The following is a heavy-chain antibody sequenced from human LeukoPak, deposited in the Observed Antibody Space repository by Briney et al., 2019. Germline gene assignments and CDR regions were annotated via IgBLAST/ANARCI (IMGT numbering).Heavy chain of an antibody. D-gene: IGHD6-19*01. CDR3: AQTTGWPGFDS. CDR2: IYNGRNT. V-gene: IGHV4-59*08. Sequence: SETLSLTCSASGASTSSRYWSWIRQSPGRTLEWIGHIYNGRNTKYNPSLTSRVTISVDTSKNQFSLRMTSVTAADTAIYRCAQTTGWPGFDSWGPGALVTVSS. J-gene: IGHJ4*02. CDR1: GASTSSRY.